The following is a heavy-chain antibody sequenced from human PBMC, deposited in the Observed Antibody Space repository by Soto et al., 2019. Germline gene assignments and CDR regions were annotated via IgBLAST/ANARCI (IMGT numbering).Heavy chain of an antibody. D-gene: IGHD3-3*01. CDR1: GFSFNKYA. Sequence: EVQLLESGGGLVQPGGSLRLSCAASGFSFNKYAMTWVRQAPGKGLEWVAAISGSGGRTHYADSVKGRFTISRDNSKNILHLQMTSLRVEDTAVFYCARTMTIFGAGLDWGQGTLVSVSS. CDR3: ARTMTIFGAGLD. CDR2: ISGSGGRT. J-gene: IGHJ4*02. V-gene: IGHV3-23*01.